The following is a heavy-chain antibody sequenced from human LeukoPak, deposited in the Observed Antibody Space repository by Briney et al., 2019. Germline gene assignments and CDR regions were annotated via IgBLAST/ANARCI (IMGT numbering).Heavy chain of an antibody. V-gene: IGHV3-23*01. CDR3: ASSTRAVAGNFDY. Sequence: GGSLRLSCAASGFTFSSYAMSWLRQAPGKGLEWVSAISGSGGSTYYADSVKGRFTISRDNSKNTLYLQMNSRRAEDTAVYYCASSTRAVAGNFDYWGQGTLVTVSS. CDR1: GFTFSSYA. J-gene: IGHJ4*02. CDR2: ISGSGGST. D-gene: IGHD6-19*01.